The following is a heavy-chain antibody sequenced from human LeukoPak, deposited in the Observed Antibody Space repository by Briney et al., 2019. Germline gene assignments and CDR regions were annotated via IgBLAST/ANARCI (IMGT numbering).Heavy chain of an antibody. J-gene: IGHJ4*02. CDR1: GGSISTTGYY. V-gene: IGHV4-39*07. D-gene: IGHD3-10*01. CDR2: TYYSGIT. Sequence: SETLSLTCTVSGGSISTTGYYWGWIRQSPGKGLEWIGSTYYSGITYYNPSLQSRVTISVDKSKNQFSLKLDSVTAADTAVYYCARDVRSGSSFDFWGQGTLVTVSS. CDR3: ARDVRSGSSFDF.